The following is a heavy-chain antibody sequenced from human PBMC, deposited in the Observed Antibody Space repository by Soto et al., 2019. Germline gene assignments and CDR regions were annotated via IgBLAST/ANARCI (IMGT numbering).Heavy chain of an antibody. J-gene: IGHJ4*01. CDR2: IFPAASDT. Sequence: EVQLVQSGAEVKKPGESLKISCKASGYSFTTYWIAWLRQMPGKGLEWMGIIFPAASDTRYSPSFQGQVTISADKSISTAYLQWSSLKASDTAMYYCARSGYSGYEGDYWGHGTLVTVSS. V-gene: IGHV5-51*01. CDR3: ARSGYSGYEGDY. D-gene: IGHD5-12*01. CDR1: GYSFTTYW.